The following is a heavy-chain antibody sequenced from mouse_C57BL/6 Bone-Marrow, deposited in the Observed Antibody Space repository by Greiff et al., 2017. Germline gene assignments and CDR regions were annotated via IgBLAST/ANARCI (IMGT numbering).Heavy chain of an antibody. D-gene: IGHD1-1*01. J-gene: IGHJ3*01. CDR3: ARFTGWFAY. CDR2: LDPENGDT. V-gene: IGHV14-4*01. CDR1: GFNITDDY. Sequence: EVQLQQSGAELVRPGASVKLSCSASGFNITDDYMHWVKQRPEQSMEGSGWLDPENGDTEYASTFQGKAAITADTSSTTAYLQLNRLTTEATAAYYCARFTGWFAYWGQGTLVTVSA.